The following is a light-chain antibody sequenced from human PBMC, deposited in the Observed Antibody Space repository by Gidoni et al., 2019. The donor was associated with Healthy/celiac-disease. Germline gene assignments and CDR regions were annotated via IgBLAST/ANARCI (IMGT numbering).Light chain of an antibody. CDR3: QQRRA. CDR1: QSVSSY. CDR2: DAS. Sequence: EIVLTQSPATLSLSPGERATLSCRASQSVSSYLAWYQQKPGQAPRLLINDASNRATGIPARFSGSGSGTDFSRTISSLEPEDFAVYYCQQRRAFGQGTKVEIK. V-gene: IGKV3-11*01. J-gene: IGKJ1*01.